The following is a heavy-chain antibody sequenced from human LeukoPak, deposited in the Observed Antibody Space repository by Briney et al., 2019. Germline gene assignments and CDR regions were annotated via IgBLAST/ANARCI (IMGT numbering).Heavy chain of an antibody. J-gene: IGHJ3*02. CDR2: INPNSGGT. D-gene: IGHD5-24*01. CDR1: GYTFTGYY. Sequence: ASVKVSCKASGYTFTGYYMHWVRQAPGQGLEWMGWINPNSGGTNYAQKFQGRVTMTRDTSTSTVYMELSSLRSEDTAVYYCASRRDGSNYAAFDIWGQGTMVTVSS. CDR3: ASRRDGSNYAAFDI. V-gene: IGHV1-2*02.